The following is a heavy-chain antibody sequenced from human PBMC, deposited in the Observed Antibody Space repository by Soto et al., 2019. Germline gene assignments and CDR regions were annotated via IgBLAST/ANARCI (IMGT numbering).Heavy chain of an antibody. CDR3: ARGTTYYFNY. Sequence: SETLSLTCAVYGGSFSGYYWSWIRQPPGKGLEWIGEINHSGSTNYNPSLKSRVTISVDTSKNQFSLKLSSVTAADTAVYYCARGTTYYFNYWGQGTLVTVSS. CDR2: INHSGST. V-gene: IGHV4-34*01. J-gene: IGHJ4*02. CDR1: GGSFSGYY.